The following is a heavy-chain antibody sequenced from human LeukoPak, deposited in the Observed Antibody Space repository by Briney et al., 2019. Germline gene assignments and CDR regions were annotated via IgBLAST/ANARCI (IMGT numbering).Heavy chain of an antibody. V-gene: IGHV4-4*07. Sequence: SETLSLTCTVSGGSISSYYWSWIRRPAGKGLEWIGRIYTSGSTNYNPSLKSRVTMSVDTSKNQFSLKLSSVTAADTAVYYCARGTYWGYYYYYMDVWGKGTTVTVSS. CDR3: ARGTYWGYYYYYMDV. J-gene: IGHJ6*03. CDR1: GGSISSYY. D-gene: IGHD7-27*01. CDR2: IYTSGST.